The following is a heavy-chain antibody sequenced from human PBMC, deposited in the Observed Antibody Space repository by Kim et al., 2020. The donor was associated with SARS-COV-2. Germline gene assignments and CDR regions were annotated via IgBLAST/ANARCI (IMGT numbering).Heavy chain of an antibody. Sequence: SETLSLTCTVSGGSISSGGYYWSWIRQHPGKGLEWIGYIYYSGSTYYNPSLKSRVTISVDTSKNQFSLKLSSVTAAATAVYYCARACSGYYLFFDYWGQGTLVTVSS. CDR1: GGSISSGGYY. V-gene: IGHV4-31*03. J-gene: IGHJ4*02. CDR3: ARACSGYYLFFDY. D-gene: IGHD3-22*01. CDR2: IYYSGST.